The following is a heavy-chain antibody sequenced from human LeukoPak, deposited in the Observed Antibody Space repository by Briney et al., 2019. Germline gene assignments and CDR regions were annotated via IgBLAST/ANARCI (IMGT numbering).Heavy chain of an antibody. CDR1: GGSISSTNW. V-gene: IGHV4-4*02. D-gene: IGHD6-25*01. J-gene: IGHJ4*02. CDR3: ARHRSSGDDY. CDR2: ISLSGVT. Sequence: SGTLSLTCGVSGGSISSTNWWSWVRQPPGQGLEWIGEISLSGVTNYNPSLKSRVTMSLDRSKNHLSLTLTSVTAADTAVYYCARHRSSGDDYWGQGTLVTVSS.